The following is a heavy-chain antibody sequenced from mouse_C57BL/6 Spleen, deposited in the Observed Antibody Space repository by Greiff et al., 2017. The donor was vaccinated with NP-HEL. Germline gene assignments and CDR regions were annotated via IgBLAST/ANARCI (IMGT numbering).Heavy chain of an antibody. V-gene: IGHV1-22*01. D-gene: IGHD2-13*01. CDR2: INPNNGGT. Sequence: EVQLQQSGPELVKPGASVKMSCKASGYTFTDYNMHWVKQSHGKSLEWIGYINPNNGGTSYNPKFKGKATLTVNKSSSTAYMELSSLTSEESAGYHCARDGDYGKAAWFAYWGQGTLVTVSA. CDR3: ARDGDYGKAAWFAY. CDR1: GYTFTDYN. J-gene: IGHJ3*01.